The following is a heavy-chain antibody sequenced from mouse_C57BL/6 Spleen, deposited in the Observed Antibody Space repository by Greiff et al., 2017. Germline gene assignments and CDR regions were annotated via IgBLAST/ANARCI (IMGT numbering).Heavy chain of an antibody. Sequence: EVKLVESGGGLVKPGGSLKLSCAASGFTFGSYAMSWVRQTPEKRLEWVATISDGGSYTYYPDNVKGRFTISRDNAKNNLYLQMSHLKSEDTAMYYCARDNGYYWYFDVWGTGTTVTVSS. D-gene: IGHD2-2*01. J-gene: IGHJ1*03. CDR2: ISDGGSYT. CDR1: GFTFGSYA. V-gene: IGHV5-4*03. CDR3: ARDNGYYWYFDV.